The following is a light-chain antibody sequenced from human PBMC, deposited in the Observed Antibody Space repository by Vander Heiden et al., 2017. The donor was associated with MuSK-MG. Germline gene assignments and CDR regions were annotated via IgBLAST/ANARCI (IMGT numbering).Light chain of an antibody. J-gene: IGKJ1*01. CDR3: QQLNSYPWT. Sequence: DIQLTQSPSFLSASVGDGVTITCRASQGISSYFAWYQKKPGKAPKLLIYAASTLQSGVPSRFSGSGSGTEFTLTISSLQPEDFATYYCQQLNSYPWTFGQGTKVE. V-gene: IGKV1-9*01. CDR2: AAS. CDR1: QGISSY.